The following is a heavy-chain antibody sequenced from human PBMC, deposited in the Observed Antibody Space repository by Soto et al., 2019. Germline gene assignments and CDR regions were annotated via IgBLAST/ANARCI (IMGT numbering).Heavy chain of an antibody. D-gene: IGHD2-8*01. CDR2: IKSNTDGGTT. CDR1: GFTFSNAC. Sequence: GRSLRLSWAASGFTFSNACMSCVRQAPGKGLEWVGRIKSNTDGGTTDYAAPVKGRFTISRENSKSTLYLQVNSLKTEDAAVYYCTTDDHVNGYWGQGTLVTVSS. CDR3: TTDDHVNGY. V-gene: IGHV3-15*01. J-gene: IGHJ4*03.